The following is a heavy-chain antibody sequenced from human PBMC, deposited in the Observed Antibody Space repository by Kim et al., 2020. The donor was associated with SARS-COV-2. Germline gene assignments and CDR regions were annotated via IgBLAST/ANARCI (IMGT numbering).Heavy chain of an antibody. CDR2: IWYDGSNK. V-gene: IGHV3-33*01. Sequence: GGSLRLSCAASGFTFSSYGMHWVRQAPGKGLEWVAVIWYDGSNKYYADSVKGRFTISRDKAKNTLYLQMNSLEAEDTAVYYCARDRVFGKNWFDPWGQGTLVTVSS. J-gene: IGHJ5*02. CDR3: ARDRVFGKNWFDP. D-gene: IGHD6-13*01. CDR1: GFTFSSYG.